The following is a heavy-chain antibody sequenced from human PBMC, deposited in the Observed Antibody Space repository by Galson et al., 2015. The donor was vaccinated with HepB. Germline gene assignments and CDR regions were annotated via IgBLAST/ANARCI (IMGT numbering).Heavy chain of an antibody. CDR1: GFTFRSYA. Sequence: LRLSCAASGFTFRSYAMHWVRQAPGKGLEYVSAISSNGGSTYYADSVKGRFTISRDNSKNTLYLQMSSLRAEDTAVYYCVKVDGYSYGLDAFDIWGQGTMVTVSS. CDR2: ISSNGGST. V-gene: IGHV3-64D*06. J-gene: IGHJ3*02. CDR3: VKVDGYSYGLDAFDI. D-gene: IGHD5-18*01.